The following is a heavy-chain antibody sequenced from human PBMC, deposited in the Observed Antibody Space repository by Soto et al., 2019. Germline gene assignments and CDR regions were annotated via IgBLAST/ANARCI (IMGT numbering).Heavy chain of an antibody. CDR3: AKPPYSSSSYYYDGMDV. D-gene: IGHD6-6*01. Sequence: EVQLLESGGGLVQPGGSLRLSCAASGFTFSSYAMTWVRQAPGKGLEWVSAISGSGGTTYHADSVKGRFTISRDNSKNTLYLQMNSLRAEDAAVYYCAKPPYSSSSYYYDGMDVWGQGNTVTVSS. CDR2: ISGSGGTT. J-gene: IGHJ6*02. V-gene: IGHV3-23*01. CDR1: GFTFSSYA.